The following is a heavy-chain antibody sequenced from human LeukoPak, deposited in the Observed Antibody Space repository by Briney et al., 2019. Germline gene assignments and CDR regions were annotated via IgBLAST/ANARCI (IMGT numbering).Heavy chain of an antibody. CDR1: GFSFTTDA. Sequence: PGGSLRLSFAASGFSFTTDAMNWVRQAPGKGLEWVSTISTGGSTYYADSVKGRFTISRDNSKNTLFLQMHSLRAEDTAVYYCAKNGRDGDNYRDYWGQGTLVTVSS. CDR2: ISTGGST. V-gene: IGHV3-23*01. J-gene: IGHJ4*02. CDR3: AKNGRDGDNYRDY. D-gene: IGHD5-24*01.